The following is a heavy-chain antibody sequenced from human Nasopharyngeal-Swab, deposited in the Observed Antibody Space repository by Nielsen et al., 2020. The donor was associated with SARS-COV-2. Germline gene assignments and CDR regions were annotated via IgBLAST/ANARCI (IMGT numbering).Heavy chain of an antibody. CDR2: ISYDGSNK. V-gene: IGHV3-30*04. CDR3: AGTFGEGHDYYYYGMDV. D-gene: IGHD3-10*01. J-gene: IGHJ6*02. CDR1: GFTFSSYA. Sequence: GGSLRLSCAASGFTFSSYAMHWVRQAPGKGLEWVAVISYDGSNKYYADSVKGRFTISRDNSKNTLYLQMNSLRAEDTAVYYCAGTFGEGHDYYYYGMDVWGQGTTVTVSS.